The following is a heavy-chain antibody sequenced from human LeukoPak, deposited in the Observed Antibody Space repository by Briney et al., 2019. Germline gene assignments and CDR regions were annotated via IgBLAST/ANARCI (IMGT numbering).Heavy chain of an antibody. D-gene: IGHD6-13*01. J-gene: IGHJ2*01. CDR2: IIPIFGTA. CDR1: GGTFSSYA. Sequence: VASVKVSCKASGGTFSSYAISWVRQAPGQGLEWMGGIIPIFGTANYAQKFQGRVTITTDESTSTAYMELSSLRSEDTAEYYCARVNPSYSSSREYWYFDLWGRGTLVTVSS. V-gene: IGHV1-69*05. CDR3: ARVNPSYSSSREYWYFDL.